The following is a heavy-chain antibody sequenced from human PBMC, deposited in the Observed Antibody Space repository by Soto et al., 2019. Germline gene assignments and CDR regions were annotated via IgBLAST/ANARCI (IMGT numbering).Heavy chain of an antibody. D-gene: IGHD3-3*01. CDR3: ATAASIFGADIDY. CDR1: GDTFSSHS. Sequence: QVQLVQSGAEVKKPGSSVKVSCKASGDTFSSHSFTWVRQAPGQGLEWMGRIIPFVGTERHAQKFKGRVTISADTSAGTVYMELSSLRSDDTAIYYCATAASIFGADIDYWGQGTLVTVSS. CDR2: IIPFVGTE. V-gene: IGHV1-69*08. J-gene: IGHJ4*02.